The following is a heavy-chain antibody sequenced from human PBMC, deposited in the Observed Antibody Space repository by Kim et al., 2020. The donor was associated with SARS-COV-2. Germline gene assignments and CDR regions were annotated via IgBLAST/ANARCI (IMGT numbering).Heavy chain of an antibody. D-gene: IGHD1-26*01. CDR2: ISYDGSNK. J-gene: IGHJ6*02. CDR1: GFTFSTYG. CDR3: ALGKGGSYYYSMDV. Sequence: GGSLRLSCAASGFTFSTYGMHWVRQAPGKGLEWVAVISYDGSNKYYADSVKGRFTISRDNSKNTLYLQMNSLRAEDTAVYYCALGKGGSYYYSMDVWGQGTTVTVSS. V-gene: IGHV3-30*03.